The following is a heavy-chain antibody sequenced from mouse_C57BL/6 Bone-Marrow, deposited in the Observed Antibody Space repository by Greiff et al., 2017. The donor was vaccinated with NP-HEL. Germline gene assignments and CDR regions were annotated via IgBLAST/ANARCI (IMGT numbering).Heavy chain of an antibody. Sequence: VQLQQSGPELVKPGASVKISCKASGYSFTDYNMNWVKQSNGKSLEWIGVINPNYGTTSYNQKFKGKATLTVDPSSSTAYMQLNSLTSEDSAVYYCARKYSGSSYDYAMDYWGQGTSVTASS. CDR3: ARKYSGSSYDYAMDY. CDR2: INPNYGTT. V-gene: IGHV1-39*01. D-gene: IGHD1-1*01. CDR1: GYSFTDYN. J-gene: IGHJ4*01.